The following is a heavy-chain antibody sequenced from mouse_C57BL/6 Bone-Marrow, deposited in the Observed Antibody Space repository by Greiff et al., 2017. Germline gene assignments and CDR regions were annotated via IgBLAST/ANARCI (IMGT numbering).Heavy chain of an antibody. CDR2: IYPRDGRT. J-gene: IGHJ2*01. CDR3: ASRWLLRGY. Sequence: VQLQQSGPELVKPGASVMLSCKASGYTFTSYDLNWVKQRPGQGLVWSGWIYPRDGRTMYNETLKGTVTLTVDTSSSTAYMVLPNQTSEDSAVYFCASRWLLRGYWGTGTTLTVSS. V-gene: IGHV1-85*01. CDR1: GYTFTSYD. D-gene: IGHD2-3*01.